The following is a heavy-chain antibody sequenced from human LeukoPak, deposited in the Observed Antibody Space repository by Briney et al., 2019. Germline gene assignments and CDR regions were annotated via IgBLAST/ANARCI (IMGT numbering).Heavy chain of an antibody. Sequence: GGSLRLSCAASGFTFSNYNMNWFRQAPGKGLEWVGRIKSKTDGGTTDYAAPVKGRFTISRDDSKNTLYLQMNSLKTEDTAVYYCTTLMDDSSGYYYVVYYGMDVWGQGTTVTVSS. D-gene: IGHD3-22*01. J-gene: IGHJ6*02. CDR2: IKSKTDGGTT. CDR1: GFTFSNYN. CDR3: TTLMDDSSGYYYVVYYGMDV. V-gene: IGHV3-15*07.